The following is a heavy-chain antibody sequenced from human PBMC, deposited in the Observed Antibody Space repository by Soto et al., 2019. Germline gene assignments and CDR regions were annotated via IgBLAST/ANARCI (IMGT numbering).Heavy chain of an antibody. Sequence: QVQLVESGGALVRPGESLTLSCVASGFTFSEVYMSWIRQAPGKGPEYISYISGTSTDTNYADSVRGRFTVSRDNARTSLYLHISSLRAEDTAIYYCSQYARGGPSWGQGTLVTVSS. V-gene: IGHV3-11*06. CDR1: GFTFSEVY. J-gene: IGHJ1*01. CDR2: ISGTSTDT. CDR3: SQYARGGPS. D-gene: IGHD3-10*01.